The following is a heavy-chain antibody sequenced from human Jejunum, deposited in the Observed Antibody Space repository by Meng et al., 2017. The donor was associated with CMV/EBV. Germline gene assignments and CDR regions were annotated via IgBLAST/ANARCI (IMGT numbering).Heavy chain of an antibody. CDR1: TGYY. V-gene: IGHV1-2*02. J-gene: IGHJ4*02. Sequence: TGYYMHWVRQAPGQGLEWMGWINPNSGGTNYAQKFQGRVTMTRDTSISTAYMELSRLRSDDTAVYYCAGVLDIVVVPAAKWYYFDYWGQGTLVTVSS. D-gene: IGHD2-2*01. CDR2: INPNSGGT. CDR3: AGVLDIVVVPAAKWYYFDY.